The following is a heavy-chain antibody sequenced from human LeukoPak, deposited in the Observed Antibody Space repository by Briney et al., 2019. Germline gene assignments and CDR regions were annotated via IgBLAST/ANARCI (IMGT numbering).Heavy chain of an antibody. Sequence: SETLSLTCAVSGGSISSGGYSWSWIRQPPGKGLEWIGYIYHTGSTYYNPSLKSRVTISVDKSKNQFSLKLSSVTAADAAVYYCARDYYDSSGYYSGIDYWGQGTLVTVSS. V-gene: IGHV4-30-2*01. CDR3: ARDYYDSSGYYSGIDY. CDR2: IYHTGST. D-gene: IGHD3-22*01. J-gene: IGHJ4*02. CDR1: GGSISSGGYS.